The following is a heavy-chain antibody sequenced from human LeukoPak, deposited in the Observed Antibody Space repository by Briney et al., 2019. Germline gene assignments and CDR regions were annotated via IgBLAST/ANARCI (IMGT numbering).Heavy chain of an antibody. J-gene: IGHJ4*02. CDR3: ARGFGSSYYDY. V-gene: IGHV3-48*03. CDR2: ISSSGTII. D-gene: IGHD3-10*01. Sequence: GGSRRLSCAASGFIFGSYEMNWVRQAPGKGLDWVSYISSSGTIIHYADSVKGRFTISRDNAKNSLYLQMNSLRAEDTAIYYCARGFGSSYYDYWGQGTLVTVSS. CDR1: GFIFGSYE.